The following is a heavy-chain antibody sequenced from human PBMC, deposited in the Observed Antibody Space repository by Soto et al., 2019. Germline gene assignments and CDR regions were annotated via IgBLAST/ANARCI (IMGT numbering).Heavy chain of an antibody. CDR3: ARDAIYYDSSGSPDY. J-gene: IGHJ4*02. D-gene: IGHD3-22*01. CDR2: INPNSGGT. V-gene: IGHV1-2*04. Sequence: HWVRQAPGQGLEWMGWINPNSGGTNYAQKFQGWVTMTRDTSISTAYMELSRLRSDDTAVYYCARDAIYYDSSGSPDYWGQGTLVTVSS.